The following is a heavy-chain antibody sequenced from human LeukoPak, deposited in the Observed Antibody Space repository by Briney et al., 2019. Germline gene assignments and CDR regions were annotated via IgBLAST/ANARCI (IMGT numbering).Heavy chain of an antibody. Sequence: GGSLRLSCAASGFTVSSNYMSWVRQAPGKGLEWVSIIYSSGSTYYADSVKGRFTISRDNSKNTLYLQMNSLRAEDTAVYYCARTRSSGWYEGPYYGMDVWGQGTAVTVSS. J-gene: IGHJ6*02. CDR2: IYSSGST. V-gene: IGHV3-66*03. D-gene: IGHD6-19*01. CDR1: GFTVSSNY. CDR3: ARTRSSGWYEGPYYGMDV.